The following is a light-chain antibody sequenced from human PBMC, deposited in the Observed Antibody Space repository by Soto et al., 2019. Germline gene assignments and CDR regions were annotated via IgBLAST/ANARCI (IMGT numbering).Light chain of an antibody. CDR1: QNIVRY. Sequence: DIQMTQSPSSLSASVGDRVTITCRASQNIVRYLNWYHQKPGKAPKLLIYAASNLQSGVPSRFSGSGSGTDFTLTISSLQPEDFATYYCQQSYSTPPWTFGQGTKVDIK. CDR3: QQSYSTPPWT. CDR2: AAS. V-gene: IGKV1-39*01. J-gene: IGKJ1*01.